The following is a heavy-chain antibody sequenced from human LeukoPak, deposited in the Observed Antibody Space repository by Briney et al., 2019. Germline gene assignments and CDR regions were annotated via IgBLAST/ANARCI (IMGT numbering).Heavy chain of an antibody. D-gene: IGHD1-26*01. Sequence: ASVRVSCKASGYTFTGYYMHWVRQAPGQGLEWMGWINPNSGGTNYAQKFQGRVTMTRDTSISTAYMELSRLRSDDTAVYYCASWAYSGSYLGGFDYWGQGTLVTVSS. CDR1: GYTFTGYY. J-gene: IGHJ4*02. CDR3: ASWAYSGSYLGGFDY. V-gene: IGHV1-2*02. CDR2: INPNSGGT.